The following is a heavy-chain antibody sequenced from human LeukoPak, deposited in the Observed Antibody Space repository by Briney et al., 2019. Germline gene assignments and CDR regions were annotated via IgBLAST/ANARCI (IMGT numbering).Heavy chain of an antibody. J-gene: IGHJ4*02. CDR3: ARDAVGANDY. D-gene: IGHD1-26*01. Sequence: GGSLRPSCAASGFTFSSYAIHWVRQAPGKGLEWVAVISYDGSNKYYADSVKGRFTISRDNSKNTLYLQMNSLRTEDTAVYYCARDAVGANDYWGQGTLVTVSS. CDR2: ISYDGSNK. V-gene: IGHV3-30-3*01. CDR1: GFTFSSYA.